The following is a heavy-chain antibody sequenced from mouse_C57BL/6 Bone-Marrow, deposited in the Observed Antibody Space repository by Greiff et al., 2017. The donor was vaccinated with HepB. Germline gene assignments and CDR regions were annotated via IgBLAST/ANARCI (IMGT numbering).Heavy chain of an antibody. Sequence: QVQLQQSGPELVKPGASVKISCKASGYAFSSSWMNWVKQRPGKGLEWIGRIYPGDGDTNYNGKFKGKATLTADKSSSTAYRQRSSRTSEDSAVYFCARELRYPFAYWGQGTLVTVSA. CDR1: GYAFSSSW. CDR3: ARELRYPFAY. J-gene: IGHJ3*01. CDR2: IYPGDGDT. V-gene: IGHV1-82*01. D-gene: IGHD1-1*01.